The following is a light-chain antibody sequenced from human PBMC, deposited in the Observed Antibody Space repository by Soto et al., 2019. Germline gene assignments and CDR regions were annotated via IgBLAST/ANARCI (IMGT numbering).Light chain of an antibody. J-gene: IGLJ3*02. Sequence: QAVVTQEPSLTVSPGGTVTLTCGSSTGAVTSGHFPNWFQQKPGQAPRTLIYDTTNTHSWTPARFSGSLLGDKAALTLAGAQTDDEADYYCLLSYSGTNWVFGGGTKLTVL. CDR3: LLSYSGTNWV. V-gene: IGLV7-46*01. CDR2: DTT. CDR1: TGAVTSGHF.